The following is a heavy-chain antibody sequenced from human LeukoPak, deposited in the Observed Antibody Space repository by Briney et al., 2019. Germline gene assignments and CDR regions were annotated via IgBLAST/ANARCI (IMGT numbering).Heavy chain of an antibody. CDR1: GFTFSSYA. D-gene: IGHD5-24*01. CDR3: AREGGWLQSRAFDY. CDR2: ISSNGGST. Sequence: GGSLRLSCAASGFTFSSYAMHWVRQAPGKGLEYVSAISSNGGSTYYANSVKGRFTISRDNSKNTLYLQMGSLRAEDMAVYYCAREGGWLQSRAFDYWGQGTLVTVSS. J-gene: IGHJ4*02. V-gene: IGHV3-64*01.